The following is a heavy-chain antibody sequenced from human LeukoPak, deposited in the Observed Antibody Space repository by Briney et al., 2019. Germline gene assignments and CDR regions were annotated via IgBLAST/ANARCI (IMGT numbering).Heavy chain of an antibody. CDR3: ARAGGVKTAALDLDY. Sequence: PSQTLSLTCTVSGGSISDYSWSWIRPPPGKGRGWGGNIYYSGSANHNPSLKSRVTISRGTSKTQFSLKLTSVTTADTAVYYCARAGGVKTAALDLDYWGQGTLVTVSS. D-gene: IGHD6-25*01. J-gene: IGHJ4*02. CDR2: IYYSGSA. CDR1: GGSISDYS. V-gene: IGHV4-59*01.